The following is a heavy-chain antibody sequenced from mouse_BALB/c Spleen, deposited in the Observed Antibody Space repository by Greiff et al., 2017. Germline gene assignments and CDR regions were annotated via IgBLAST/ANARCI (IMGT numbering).Heavy chain of an antibody. V-gene: IGHV1S137*01. CDR1: GYTFTDYA. CDR3: ARSGYGYDVDY. CDR2: ISTYYGDA. D-gene: IGHD2-2*01. Sequence: VQLQQSGAELVRPGVSVKISCKGSGYTFTDYAMHWVKQSHAKSLEWIGVISTYYGDASYNQKFKGKATFTVDTSSSTAYMQFNSLTSEDSAVYYCARSGYGYDVDYWGQGTTLTVSS. J-gene: IGHJ2*01.